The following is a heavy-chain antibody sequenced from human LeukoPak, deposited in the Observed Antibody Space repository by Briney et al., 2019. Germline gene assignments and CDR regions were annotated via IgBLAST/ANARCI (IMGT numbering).Heavy chain of an antibody. CDR3: ASGGSCSPEY. D-gene: IGHD2-15*01. CDR1: GGSISSYY. J-gene: IGHJ4*02. V-gene: IGHV4-59*01. CDR2: ISYSGST. Sequence: SETLSLTCTVSGGSISSYYWSWIRQPPGKGLEWIGYISYSGSTTYNPSLKSRVTMSIDTSKNQFSLKLSSVTAADTALYYYASGGSCSPEYWGQGTLVTVSS.